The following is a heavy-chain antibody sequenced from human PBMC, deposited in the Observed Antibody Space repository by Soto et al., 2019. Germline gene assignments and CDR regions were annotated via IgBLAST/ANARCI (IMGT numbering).Heavy chain of an antibody. CDR1: GFIFNNYG. CDR3: ARDEGGY. D-gene: IGHD3-16*01. Sequence: QVQLVESGGGVVQPGRSLRLSCATSGFIFNNYGLHWVRQAPGKGLEWVAVIWHDGHNKYYADSVKGRFTISRDSSKNTLYLEMNSLRVDDTAVYYCARDEGGYWGQGTLVTVSS. V-gene: IGHV3-33*01. CDR2: IWHDGHNK. J-gene: IGHJ4*02.